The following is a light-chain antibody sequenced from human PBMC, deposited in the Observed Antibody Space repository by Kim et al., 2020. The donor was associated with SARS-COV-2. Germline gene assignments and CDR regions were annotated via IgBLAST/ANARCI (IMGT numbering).Light chain of an antibody. CDR3: QQRADWPRT. V-gene: IGKV3-11*01. J-gene: IGKJ1*01. CDR1: ESVSDF. CDR2: DAS. Sequence: LSRGERATPSCRASESVSDFLVWYQWRPGQAPRLLIYDASKRAPGSPARFSGSGSGTEFTLTVSSLEPEDFAVYYCQQRADWPRTFGQGTKVDIK.